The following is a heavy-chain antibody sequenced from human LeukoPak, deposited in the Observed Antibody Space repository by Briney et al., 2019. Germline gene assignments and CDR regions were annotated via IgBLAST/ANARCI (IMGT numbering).Heavy chain of an antibody. J-gene: IGHJ4*02. CDR1: GGSISSGDYY. CDR2: IYYSGGT. V-gene: IGHV4-30-4*01. Sequence: SETLSLTCTVSGGSISSGDYYWSWIRQPPGKGLEWIGYIYYSGGTHYNASLKSRVTISVDTSKNQFSLKLSSVTAADTAVYYCAREREVEYFDYWGQGILVTVSS. CDR3: AREREVEYFDY.